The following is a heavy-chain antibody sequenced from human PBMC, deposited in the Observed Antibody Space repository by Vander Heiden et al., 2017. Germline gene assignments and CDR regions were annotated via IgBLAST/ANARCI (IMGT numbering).Heavy chain of an antibody. V-gene: IGHV3-9*01. J-gene: IGHJ3*02. CDR2: ISWNSGSI. CDR3: AKDIRGPRRAFDI. D-gene: IGHD3-10*01. CDR1: GFTFDDYA. Sequence: EVQLVESGGGLVQPGRSLRLSCAASGFTFDDYAMHWVRQAPGKGLEWVSGISWNSGSIGYADSVKGRFTISRDNAKNSLYLQMNSLRAEDTALYYCAKDIRGPRRAFDIWGQGTMVTVSS.